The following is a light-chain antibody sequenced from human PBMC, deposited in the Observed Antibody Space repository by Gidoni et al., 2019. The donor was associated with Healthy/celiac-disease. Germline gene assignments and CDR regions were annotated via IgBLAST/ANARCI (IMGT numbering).Light chain of an antibody. J-gene: IGKJ2*04. CDR1: QSVLYSSNNKNY. Sequence: DIVITKSPDSLAVSLGERATINCKSSQSVLYSSNNKNYLAWYQQKPGQPPKLLIYWASTRESGVPDRFSGSGSGTDFTLTISSLQAEDVAVYYCQQYYSTPCSFGQGTKLEIK. CDR3: QQYYSTPCS. V-gene: IGKV4-1*01. CDR2: WAS.